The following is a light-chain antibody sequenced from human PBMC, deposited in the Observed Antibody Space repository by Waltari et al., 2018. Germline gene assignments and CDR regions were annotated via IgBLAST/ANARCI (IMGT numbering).Light chain of an antibody. V-gene: IGKV3-11*01. CDR3: QQRSNWPPIT. CDR2: DAS. Sequence: EIVLTQSPATLSLSPGERATLSCRASQSVSSYLHWYQQKPGQAPRLLIYDASNRATGIPARFSGGGSGTDCTLTISSLEPEDFAVYYCQQRSNWPPITFGQGTRLEIK. J-gene: IGKJ5*01. CDR1: QSVSSY.